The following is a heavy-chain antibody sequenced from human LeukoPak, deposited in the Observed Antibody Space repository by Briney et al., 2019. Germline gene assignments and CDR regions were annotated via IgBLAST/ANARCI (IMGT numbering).Heavy chain of an antibody. CDR1: GDSISSDGYS. J-gene: IGHJ6*02. CDR2: IYHSGST. CDR3: ARETRYCSGGSCYSSMDV. D-gene: IGHD2-15*01. V-gene: IGHV4-30-2*01. Sequence: SQTLSLTCAVSGDSISSDGYSRSWIRQPPGKGLEWIGYIYHSGSTYYTPSLESRVTISVDRSKNRFSLKLSSVTAADTAVYYCARETRYCSGGSCYSSMDVWGQGTTVTVSS.